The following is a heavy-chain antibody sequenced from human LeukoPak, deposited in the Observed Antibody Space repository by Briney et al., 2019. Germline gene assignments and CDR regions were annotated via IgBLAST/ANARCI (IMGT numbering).Heavy chain of an antibody. V-gene: IGHV3-23*01. D-gene: IGHD3-16*01. Sequence: PGGSLRLSCAATGFTFSTYAMTWVRQAPGKGLEWVSLISGTGGSTYYADSVKGRFTISRDNSKNTLYLQMNSLRAEDTAVYYCAKDLPAPYDQYYFDYWGQGTLVTVSS. J-gene: IGHJ4*02. CDR1: GFTFSTYA. CDR3: AKDLPAPYDQYYFDY. CDR2: ISGTGGST.